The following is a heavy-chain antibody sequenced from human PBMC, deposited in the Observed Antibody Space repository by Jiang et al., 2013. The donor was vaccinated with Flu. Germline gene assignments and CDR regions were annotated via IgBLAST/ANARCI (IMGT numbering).Heavy chain of an antibody. Sequence: KPTQTLTLTCTFSGFSLTTRGMCVSWIRQPPGKALEWLALIDWDDDKYYSTSLKTRLTISKDTSKNQVVLTMTNMDPVDTATYYCARIRRGTYYEKWFDPWGQGTLVTV. J-gene: IGHJ5*02. V-gene: IGHV2-70*01. CDR1: GFSLTTRGMC. D-gene: IGHD1-26*01. CDR2: IDWDDDK. CDR3: ARIRRGTYYEKWFDP.